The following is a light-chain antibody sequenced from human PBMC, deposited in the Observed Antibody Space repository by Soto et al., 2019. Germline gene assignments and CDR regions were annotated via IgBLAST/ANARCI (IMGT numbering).Light chain of an antibody. Sequence: NFMLTQPHSVSESPGKTVTISCTRSSGSIASNYVQWYQQRPDSAPTTVSYEDNQRHSGVPERVSGSIDSSSNSASLTISGLKPEVEADYYCQFYDSSMNVVFGGGTKLNVL. V-gene: IGLV6-57*04. CDR1: SGSIASNY. CDR3: QFYDSSMNVV. CDR2: EDN. J-gene: IGLJ2*01.